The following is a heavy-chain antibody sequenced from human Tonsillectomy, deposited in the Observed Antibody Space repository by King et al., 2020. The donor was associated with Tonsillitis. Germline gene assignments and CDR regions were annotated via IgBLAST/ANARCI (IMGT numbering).Heavy chain of an antibody. CDR1: GYTFTGYY. V-gene: IGHV1-2*02. D-gene: IGHD7-27*01. CDR3: ASFLTGEGY. J-gene: IGHJ4*02. Sequence: QLVRSGAEVKKPGASVKVSCKASGYTFTGYYMHWVRQALGQGLEWMGCINPKSGGTNYGQKFQVRVTMTRDTSISTAYMELSRLRSDDTAVYYCASFLTGEGYWGQGTLVTVSS. CDR2: INPKSGGT.